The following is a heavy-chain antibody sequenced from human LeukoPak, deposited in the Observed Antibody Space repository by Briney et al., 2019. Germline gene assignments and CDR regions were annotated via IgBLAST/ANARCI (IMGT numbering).Heavy chain of an antibody. CDR2: ISSSSSYI. Sequence: PGGSLRLSCAASGFTFSSYSMNWVRQAPGKGLEWVSSISSSSSYIYYADSAKGRFTISRDNAKNSLYLQMNSLRAEDTAVYYCAKRVRNRWSPLDYWGQGTLVTVSS. CDR1: GFTFSSYS. CDR3: AKRVRNRWSPLDY. V-gene: IGHV3-21*01. J-gene: IGHJ4*02. D-gene: IGHD1-14*01.